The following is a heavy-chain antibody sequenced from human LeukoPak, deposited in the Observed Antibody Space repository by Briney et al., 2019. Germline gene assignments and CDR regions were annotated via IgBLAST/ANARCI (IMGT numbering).Heavy chain of an antibody. V-gene: IGHV3-23*01. CDR3: AKDAPDCSSTSCYADY. CDR2: ISGSGGST. D-gene: IGHD2-2*01. Sequence: GGSLRLSCAASGFTFSSYAMSWVRPAPGKGLEWVSAISGSGGSTYYADSVKGRFTISRDNSKNTLYLQMNSLRAEDTAVYYCAKDAPDCSSTSCYADYWGQGTLVTVSS. CDR1: GFTFSSYA. J-gene: IGHJ4*02.